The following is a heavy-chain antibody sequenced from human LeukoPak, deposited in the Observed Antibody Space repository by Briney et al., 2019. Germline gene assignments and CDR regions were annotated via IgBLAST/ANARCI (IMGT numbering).Heavy chain of an antibody. V-gene: IGHV4-39*07. D-gene: IGHD6-19*01. CDR1: GGSISSGGYY. CDR3: ASGRYSSGWYVY. J-gene: IGHJ4*02. CDR2: INHSGST. Sequence: SETLSLTCTVSGGSISSGGYYWSWIRQPPGKGLEWIGEINHSGSTNYNPSLKSRVTISVDTSKNQFSLKLSSVTAADTAVYYCASGRYSSGWYVYWGQGTLVTVSS.